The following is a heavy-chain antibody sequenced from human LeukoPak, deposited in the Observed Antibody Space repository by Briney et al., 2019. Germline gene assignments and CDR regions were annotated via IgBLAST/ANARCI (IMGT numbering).Heavy chain of an antibody. J-gene: IGHJ4*02. CDR1: GFTFSDYY. V-gene: IGHV3-11*04. Sequence: GGSLRLSCAASGFTFSDYYMSWIRQAPGKGLEWVSYISSSGSTIYYADSVKGRFTISRDNAKNSLYLQMNSLRAEDTAVYYCAKDVYYNWNYFDYWGQGTLVTVSS. D-gene: IGHD1-20*01. CDR2: ISSSGSTI. CDR3: AKDVYYNWNYFDY.